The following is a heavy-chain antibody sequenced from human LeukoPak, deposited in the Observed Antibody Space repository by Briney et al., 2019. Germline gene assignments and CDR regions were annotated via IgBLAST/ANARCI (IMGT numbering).Heavy chain of an antibody. J-gene: IGHJ4*02. V-gene: IGHV3-23*01. CDR1: GFTFSSYS. CDR3: AKDDTIFGVVIIYSTPRLGFDH. D-gene: IGHD3-3*01. Sequence: GGSLRLSCAASGFTFSSYSMNWVRQAPGKGLEWVSAISGSGGSTYYADSVKGRFTISRDNSKNTLYLQMNSLRAEDTAVYYCAKDDTIFGVVIIYSTPRLGFDHWGQGTLVTVSS. CDR2: ISGSGGST.